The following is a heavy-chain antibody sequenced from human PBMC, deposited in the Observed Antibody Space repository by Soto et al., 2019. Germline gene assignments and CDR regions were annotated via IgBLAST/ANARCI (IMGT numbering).Heavy chain of an antibody. V-gene: IGHV4-39*01. J-gene: IGHJ3*02. CDR3: ARPYDFWSGYYSNDERDFDI. Sequence: QLQLQESGPGLVKPSETLSLTCTVSGGSISSSSYYWGWICQPPGKGLEWIGSIYYSGSTYYNPSLKSRVTISVDTTKNPSCLSLSSVGAADTAVNYCARPYDFWSGYYSNDERDFDIWGRGTMVTVSS. CDR2: IYYSGST. CDR1: GGSISSSSYY. D-gene: IGHD3-3*01.